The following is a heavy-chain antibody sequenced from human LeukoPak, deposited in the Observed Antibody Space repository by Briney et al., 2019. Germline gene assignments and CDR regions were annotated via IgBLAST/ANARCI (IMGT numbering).Heavy chain of an antibody. CDR3: AKPNYDILTGMTQYFDY. J-gene: IGHJ4*02. D-gene: IGHD3-9*01. Sequence: GGSLRLSCVGSGFTFGNLAMNWVRQTPGKGLEWLSAISGSGGSTYYADSVKGRFTISRDNSKNTLYLQMNGLRAEDTAVYYCAKPNYDILTGMTQYFDYWGQGTLVTASS. CDR1: GFTFGNLA. CDR2: ISGSGGST. V-gene: IGHV3-23*01.